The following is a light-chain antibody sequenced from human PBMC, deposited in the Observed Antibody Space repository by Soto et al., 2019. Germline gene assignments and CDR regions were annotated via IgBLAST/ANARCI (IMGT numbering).Light chain of an antibody. CDR3: QQYSSSRT. CDR1: QSVSSNH. J-gene: IGKJ1*01. Sequence: DIVLTQSPGTLSLSPGERATLSCRASQSVSSNHLAWYQQKPGQAPRLLIYGGSSRVTGIPVRFSGSGSETDFTLTITRLEPEDFAVYYCQQYSSSRTFGQGTKVEIK. CDR2: GGS. V-gene: IGKV3-20*01.